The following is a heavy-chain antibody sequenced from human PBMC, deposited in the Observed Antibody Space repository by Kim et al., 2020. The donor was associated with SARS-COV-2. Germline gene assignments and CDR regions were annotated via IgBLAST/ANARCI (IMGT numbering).Heavy chain of an antibody. V-gene: IGHV3-53*01. CDR1: GFTVSSNY. J-gene: IGHJ6*02. Sequence: GGSLRLSCAASGFTVSSNYMSWVRQAPGKGLEWVSVIYSGGSTYYADSVKGRFTISRDNSKNTLYLQMNSLRAEDTAVYDCARMGEELGGDYYYGMDVWGQGTTVTVSS. D-gene: IGHD1-26*01. CDR2: IYSGGST. CDR3: ARMGEELGGDYYYGMDV.